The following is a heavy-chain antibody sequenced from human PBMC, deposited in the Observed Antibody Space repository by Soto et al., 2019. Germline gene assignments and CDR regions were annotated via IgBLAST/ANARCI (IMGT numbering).Heavy chain of an antibody. CDR3: TRGGSSWYWKFDY. CDR2: IYYSGST. D-gene: IGHD6-13*01. CDR1: GGSISSGGYY. J-gene: IGHJ4*02. V-gene: IGHV4-31*03. Sequence: SETLSLTCTVSGGSISSGGYYWSWIRQHPGKGLEWIGYIYYSGSTYYNPSLKSRVTISVDTSKNQFSLRLSSVTAADTAVYHCTRGGSSWYWKFDYWGQGTLVTVSS.